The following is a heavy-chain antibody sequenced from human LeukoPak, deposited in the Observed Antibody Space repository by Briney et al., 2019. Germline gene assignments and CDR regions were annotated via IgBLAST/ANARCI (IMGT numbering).Heavy chain of an antibody. J-gene: IGHJ4*02. CDR1: GFTFSNYD. CDR3: ARQNTPHGNFDY. V-gene: IGHV3-13*01. CDR2: IGVAANT. D-gene: IGHD1-26*01. Sequence: GGSLRLSCAASGFTFSNYDMHWVRQAAGKGLEWVSAIGVAANTFYSGSVKGRFTISRENAKNSLYLLMTSLRAEDTAMYYCARQNTPHGNFDYWGQGTLVTVSS.